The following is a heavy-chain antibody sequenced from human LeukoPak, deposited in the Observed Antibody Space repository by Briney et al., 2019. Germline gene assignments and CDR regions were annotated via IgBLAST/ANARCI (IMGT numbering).Heavy chain of an antibody. CDR1: GGSFSGYY. V-gene: IGHV4-34*01. D-gene: IGHD6-13*01. CDR2: INHSGST. J-gene: IGHJ6*04. Sequence: PSETLSLTCAVYGGSFSGYYWSWIRQPPGKGLEWIGEINHSGSTNYNPSLKSRVTISVDTSKNQFSLKLSPVTAADTAVYYCARSSGIAPGLDVWGKGTTVTISS. CDR3: ARSSGIAPGLDV.